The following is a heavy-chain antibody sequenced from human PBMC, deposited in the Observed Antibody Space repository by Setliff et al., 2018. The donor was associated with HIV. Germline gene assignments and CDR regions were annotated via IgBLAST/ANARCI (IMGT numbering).Heavy chain of an antibody. CDR2: IKQDGSEK. V-gene: IGHV3-7*01. Sequence: ETLSLTCTVSGGSISSSSYYWGWIRQPPGKGLEWVANIKQDGSEKYYVDSVKGRFTISRDNAKNSLYLQMNSLRAEDTAVYYCAMYDSRVDAFDIWGQGTMVTVSS. J-gene: IGHJ3*02. CDR3: AMYDSRVDAFDI. CDR1: GGSISSSSYY. D-gene: IGHD3-22*01.